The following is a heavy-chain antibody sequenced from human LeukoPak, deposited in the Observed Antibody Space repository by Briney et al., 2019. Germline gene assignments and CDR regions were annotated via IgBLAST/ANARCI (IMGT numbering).Heavy chain of an antibody. D-gene: IGHD2-21*02. CDR3: ARDITNGVVVVTATPDY. J-gene: IGHJ4*02. V-gene: IGHV3-30*03. CDR2: ISYDGSNK. CDR1: GFTFSSYG. Sequence: GGSLRLSCAASGFTFSSYGMHWVRQAPGKGLEWVAVISYDGSNKYYADSVKGRFTISRDNSKNTLYLQMNSLRAEDTAVYYCARDITNGVVVVTATPDYWGPGNPGHRLL.